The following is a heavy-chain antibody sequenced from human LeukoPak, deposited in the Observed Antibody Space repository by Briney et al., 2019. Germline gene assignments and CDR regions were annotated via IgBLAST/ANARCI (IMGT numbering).Heavy chain of an antibody. J-gene: IGHJ3*02. D-gene: IGHD1-26*01. V-gene: IGHV3-21*01. CDR1: GFTFSSYS. Sequence: GGSLRLSCAASGFTFSSYSMNWVRQAPGKGLEWVSSISSSTSYINYADSVKGRFTISRDNAKNSLYLQMNSLRAEDTAVYYCARVGIFDAFDIWGQGTMVTVSS. CDR2: ISSSTSYI. CDR3: ARVGIFDAFDI.